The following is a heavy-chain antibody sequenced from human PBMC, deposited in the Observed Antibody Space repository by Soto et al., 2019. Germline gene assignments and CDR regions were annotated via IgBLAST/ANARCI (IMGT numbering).Heavy chain of an antibody. CDR2: IYYSGST. Sequence: SETLSLTCTVSGGSISSYYWSWIRQPPGKGLEWIGYIYYSGSTNYNPSLKSRVTISVDTSKNQFSLKLSSVTAADTAVYYCAKNYGNALDIWGQGTMVTVSS. D-gene: IGHD3-10*01. J-gene: IGHJ3*02. CDR3: AKNYGNALDI. CDR1: GGSISSYY. V-gene: IGHV4-59*01.